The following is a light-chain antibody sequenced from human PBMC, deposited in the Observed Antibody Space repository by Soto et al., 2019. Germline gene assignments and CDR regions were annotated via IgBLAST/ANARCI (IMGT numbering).Light chain of an antibody. V-gene: IGLV1-44*01. CDR3: AAWDDSLNGWV. CDR2: SNN. J-gene: IGLJ3*02. CDR1: SSNIGSNI. Sequence: QAVVTQPPSASGTPGQRVTISCSGSSSNIGSNIVNWYQQLPGTAPKLLIHSNNQRPSGVPDRFSGSKSGTSASLAISGLQSEDEADYYCAAWDDSLNGWVFGGGTQLTVL.